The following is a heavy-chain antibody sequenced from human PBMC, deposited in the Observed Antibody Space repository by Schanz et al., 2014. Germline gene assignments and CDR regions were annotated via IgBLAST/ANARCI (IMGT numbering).Heavy chain of an antibody. CDR3: ARDKGGYYPFDY. V-gene: IGHV3-23*04. J-gene: IGHJ4*02. CDR1: GFTFSNYG. Sequence: EVQLVESGGDLVQPGGSLRLSCAASGFTFSNYGMSWVRQAPGKGLEWVSTISASGSATYYADSVKGRFTISRDNSKNTLYLQMNSLRAEDTAVYYCARDKGGYYPFDYWGQGTLVTVSS. CDR2: ISASGSAT. D-gene: IGHD3-3*01.